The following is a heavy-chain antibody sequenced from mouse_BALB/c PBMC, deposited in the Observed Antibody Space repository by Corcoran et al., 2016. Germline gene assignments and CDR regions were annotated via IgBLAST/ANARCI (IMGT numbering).Heavy chain of an antibody. CDR3: ARDYYGNYFDY. CDR2: ISYDGSN. D-gene: IGHD2-1*01. V-gene: IGHV3-6*02. Sequence: DVQLQESGPGLVKPSQSLSLTCSVPGYSITSGYYWNWIRQFPGNKLEWMGYISYDGSNNYNPSLKNRISITRDTSKNQFFLKLNSVTTEDTATYYCARDYYGNYFDYWGQGTTLTVSS. CDR1: GYSITSGYY. J-gene: IGHJ2*01.